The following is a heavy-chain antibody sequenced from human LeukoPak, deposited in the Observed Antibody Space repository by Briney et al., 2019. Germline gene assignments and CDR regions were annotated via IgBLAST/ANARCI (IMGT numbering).Heavy chain of an antibody. CDR2: IYYSGST. D-gene: IGHD3-16*02. J-gene: IGHJ4*02. Sequence: SETLSLTCTVSGDSVSSGSYYWSWIRQPPGKGLEWIGYIYYSGSTNYNPSLKSRVTIPVDTSKNQFSLKLSSVTAADTAVYYCARVWGSYRYGEDYWGQGTLVTVSS. CDR1: GDSVSSGSYY. CDR3: ARVWGSYRYGEDY. V-gene: IGHV4-61*01.